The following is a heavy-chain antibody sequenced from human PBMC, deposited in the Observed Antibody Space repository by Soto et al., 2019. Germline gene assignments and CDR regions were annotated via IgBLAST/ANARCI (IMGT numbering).Heavy chain of an antibody. J-gene: IGHJ4*02. V-gene: IGHV4-4*02. D-gene: IGHD5-12*01. CDR1: SGSIKTDVW. CDR2: IYQNGHT. Sequence: SETLSLTCTVSSGSIKTDVWWSWLRRPPGKGLEWIGEIYQNGHTNYNPSLKSRVTMSVDKSKNQFSLMLTSVTAADTAMYYCARDAEVAGETDRFDYWGQGTLVTVSS. CDR3: ARDAEVAGETDRFDY.